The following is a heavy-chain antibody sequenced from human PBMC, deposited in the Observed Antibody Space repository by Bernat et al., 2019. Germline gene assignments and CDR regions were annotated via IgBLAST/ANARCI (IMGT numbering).Heavy chain of an antibody. CDR2: ISSSSSYI. CDR1: GFTFSSYS. Sequence: EVQLVESGGGLVKPGGSLRLSCAASGFTFSSYSMNWVRQAPGKWLEWVSSISSSSSYIYYADSVKGRFTISRDNAKNSLYLQMNSLRAEDTAVYYCAREFMTLYWYFDLWGRGTLVTVSS. D-gene: IGHD2-21*02. J-gene: IGHJ2*01. V-gene: IGHV3-21*01. CDR3: AREFMTLYWYFDL.